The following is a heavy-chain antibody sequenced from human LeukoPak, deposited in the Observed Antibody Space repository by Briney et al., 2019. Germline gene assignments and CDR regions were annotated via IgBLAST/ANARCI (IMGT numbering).Heavy chain of an antibody. D-gene: IGHD3-16*01. CDR2: INERATII. V-gene: IGHV3-74*01. CDR1: GFTFSNYW. CDR3: VRDLILVWTPGDDFDH. Sequence: PGGSLRLSCAASGFTFSNYWMHWVRQAPGKGPEWVSRINERATIISYADSVKGRLTISRENARNTLYLQMNSLTAEDTAVYYCVRDLILVWTPGDDFDHWGQGTLVTVSS. J-gene: IGHJ4*02.